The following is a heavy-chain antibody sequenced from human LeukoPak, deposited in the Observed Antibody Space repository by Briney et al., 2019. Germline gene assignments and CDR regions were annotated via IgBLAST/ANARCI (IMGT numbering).Heavy chain of an antibody. CDR2: ISGSGGST. J-gene: IGHJ4*02. V-gene: IGHV3-23*01. CDR1: GFTFSNYG. Sequence: GGSLRLSCAASGFTFSNYGLSWVRQAPGKGLEWVSAISGSGGSTYYADSVKGRFTISRDNSKNTLYLQMNSLRAEDTAVYYCAKLTNPQLDYWGQGTLVTVSS. CDR3: AKLTNPQLDY. D-gene: IGHD3-9*01.